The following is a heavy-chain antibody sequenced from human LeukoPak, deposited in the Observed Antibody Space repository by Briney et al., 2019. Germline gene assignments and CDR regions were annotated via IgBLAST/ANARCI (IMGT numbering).Heavy chain of an antibody. D-gene: IGHD3-10*01. Sequence: PGGSLRLSCAATGFTISYNYMSWVRQAPGKGLQWVSVIYSNTSAYYADSVKGRFTISSDTSKNTLSLQMNSLRAEDTAVYYCARDLSPVVRASPMGYWGQGTLVTVSS. CDR3: ARDLSPVVRASPMGY. CDR2: IYSNTSA. CDR1: GFTISYNY. V-gene: IGHV3-66*03. J-gene: IGHJ4*02.